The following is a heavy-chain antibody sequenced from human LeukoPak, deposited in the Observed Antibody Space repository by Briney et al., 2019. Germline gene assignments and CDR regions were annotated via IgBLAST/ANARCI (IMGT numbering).Heavy chain of an antibody. CDR3: AREAAAMIL. CDR1: GFTFSTYA. J-gene: IGHJ4*02. V-gene: IGHV3-48*04. CDR2: ISSSSSTI. Sequence: PGGSLRLSCAASGFTFSTYAVNWVRQAPGKGLEWVSYISSSSSTIYYADSVKGRFTISRDNAKNSLYLQMNSLRAEDTAVYYCAREAAAMILWGQGTLVTVSS. D-gene: IGHD2-2*01.